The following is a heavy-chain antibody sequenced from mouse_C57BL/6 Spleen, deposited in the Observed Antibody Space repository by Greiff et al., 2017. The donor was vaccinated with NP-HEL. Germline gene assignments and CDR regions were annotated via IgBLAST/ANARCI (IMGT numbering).Heavy chain of an antibody. CDR1: GFTFSDYG. D-gene: IGHD3-1*01. CDR2: ISSGSSTI. Sequence: DVMLVESGGGLVKPGGSLKLSCAASGFTFSDYGMHWVRQAPEKGLEWVAYISSGSSTIYYTDTVKGRFTISRDNAKNTLFLQMTSLRSEDTAMYYCARRAYFDYWGQGTTLTVSS. J-gene: IGHJ2*01. CDR3: ARRAYFDY. V-gene: IGHV5-17*01.